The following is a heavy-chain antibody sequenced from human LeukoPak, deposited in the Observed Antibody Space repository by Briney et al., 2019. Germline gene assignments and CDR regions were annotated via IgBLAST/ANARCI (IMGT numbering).Heavy chain of an antibody. D-gene: IGHD6-19*01. CDR3: AREIAVAYDY. CDR2: ISYDGHNK. V-gene: IGHV3-30*04. CDR1: GFTFSSYA. J-gene: IGHJ4*02. Sequence: GRSLRLSCAASGFTFSSYAMHWVRQAPGKGLEWLAVISYDGHNKYYADSVKGRFTISRDNSKNTLYLQMNSLRPEDTAVYYCAREIAVAYDYWGQGTLVTVSS.